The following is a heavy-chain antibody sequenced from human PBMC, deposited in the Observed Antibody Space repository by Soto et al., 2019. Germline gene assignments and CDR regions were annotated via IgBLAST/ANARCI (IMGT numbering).Heavy chain of an antibody. Sequence: PVESLKISCNGSGYSFTSYWIGWVRQMPWKGLEWMGIIYPGDSDTRYSPSFQGQVTISADKSISTAYLQWSSLKASDTAMYYCARHGNSGYPGNWFDPWGQGTLVTVSS. J-gene: IGHJ5*02. V-gene: IGHV5-51*01. CDR2: IYPGDSDT. D-gene: IGHD5-12*01. CDR3: ARHGNSGYPGNWFDP. CDR1: GYSFTSYW.